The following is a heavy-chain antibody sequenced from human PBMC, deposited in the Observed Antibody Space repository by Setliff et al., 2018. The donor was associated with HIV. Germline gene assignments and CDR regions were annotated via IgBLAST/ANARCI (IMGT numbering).Heavy chain of an antibody. Sequence: SETLSLTCTVSGGSISSSSYYWGWIRQPPGKGLERIGSIYYSGNTYYNPSLKSRVTISVDTSKNQFSLNLNSVTAADTALYYCARDRGILSNWLYYFDSWGQGTLVTVSS. CDR3: ARDRGILSNWLYYFDS. J-gene: IGHJ4*02. D-gene: IGHD6-13*01. V-gene: IGHV4-39*07. CDR2: IYYSGNT. CDR1: GGSISSSSYY.